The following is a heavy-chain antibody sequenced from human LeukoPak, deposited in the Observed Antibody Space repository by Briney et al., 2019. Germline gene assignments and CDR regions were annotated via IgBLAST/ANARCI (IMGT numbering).Heavy chain of an antibody. Sequence: SVKVSCKASVGTFSSYAIGWVRQAPGQGLEWVGGIIPIFGTANYAQKFQGRVTITADESTSTAYMELSSLRSEDTAVYYCARDDYGGNTHFDYWGQGTLVTVSS. J-gene: IGHJ4*02. CDR2: IIPIFGTA. CDR3: ARDDYGGNTHFDY. V-gene: IGHV1-69*01. D-gene: IGHD4-23*01. CDR1: VGTFSSYA.